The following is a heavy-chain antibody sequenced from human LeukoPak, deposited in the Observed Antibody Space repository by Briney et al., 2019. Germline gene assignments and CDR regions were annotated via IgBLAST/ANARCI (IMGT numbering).Heavy chain of an antibody. Sequence: ASVKVSCKASGYTFTSYDINWVRRATGQGLERMGWMNPNNGNTGYAQKFQGRVTMTRNTSISTVYMELCSLRYEDTAVYYCARGEYMYGHDIDYWGQGTLVTVSS. V-gene: IGHV1-8*01. J-gene: IGHJ4*02. CDR1: GYTFTSYD. CDR2: MNPNNGNT. D-gene: IGHD2/OR15-2a*01. CDR3: ARGEYMYGHDIDY.